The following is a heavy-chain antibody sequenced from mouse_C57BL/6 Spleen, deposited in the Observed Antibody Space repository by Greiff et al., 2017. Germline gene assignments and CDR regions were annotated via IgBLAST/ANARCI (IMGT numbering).Heavy chain of an antibody. Sequence: QVQLQQSGAELVRPGASVKLSCKASGYTFTDYYINWVKQRPGQGLEWIARIYPGSGNTYYNEKFKGKATLTAEKSSSTAYMQLSSLTSEDSAVYFCARCDHWYFDVWGTGTTVTVSS. CDR1: GYTFTDYY. V-gene: IGHV1-76*01. CDR3: ARCDHWYFDV. J-gene: IGHJ1*03. CDR2: IYPGSGNT.